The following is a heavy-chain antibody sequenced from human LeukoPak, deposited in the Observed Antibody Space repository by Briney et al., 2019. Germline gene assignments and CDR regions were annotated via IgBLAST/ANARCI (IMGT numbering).Heavy chain of an antibody. CDR3: AREGRGVRYPSLWFDP. CDR2: INHSGST. CDR1: GGSISSSSYY. D-gene: IGHD3-10*01. V-gene: IGHV4-39*07. J-gene: IGHJ5*02. Sequence: PSETLSLTCTVSGGSISSSSYYWGWIRQPPGKGLEWIGEINHSGSTNYNPSLKSRVTISVDTSKNQFSLKLSSVTAADTAVYYCAREGRGVRYPSLWFDPWGQGTLVTVSS.